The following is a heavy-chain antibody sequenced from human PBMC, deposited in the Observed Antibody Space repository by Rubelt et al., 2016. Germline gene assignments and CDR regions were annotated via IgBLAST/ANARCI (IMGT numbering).Heavy chain of an antibody. Sequence: QVQLVQSGAEVKKPGASVKVSCKASGYTFTSYGISWVRQAPGQGLEWLGWISAYKRNTNYAQKLQVRGPSPTATSTRTGYMELRSRGADGTAVYYCARCRRAGGAVAGTWDYWGQGTLVTVSS. J-gene: IGHJ4*02. CDR3: ARCRRAGGAVAGTWDY. D-gene: IGHD6-19*01. CDR2: ISAYKRNT. V-gene: IGHV1-18*04. CDR1: GYTFTSYG.